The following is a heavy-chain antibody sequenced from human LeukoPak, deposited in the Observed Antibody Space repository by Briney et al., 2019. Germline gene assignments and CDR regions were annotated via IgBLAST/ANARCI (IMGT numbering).Heavy chain of an antibody. CDR2: IYTSGST. J-gene: IGHJ3*02. CDR1: GGSISSYY. CDR3: AGSQNYDSSGYYYMNAFDI. Sequence: SETLSLTCTVSGGSISSYYWSWIRRPPGRGLEWIGYIYTSGSTNYNPSLKSRVTISVDMSKNQFSLKLSSVTAADTAVYYCAGSQNYDSSGYYYMNAFDIWGQGTMVTVSS. D-gene: IGHD3-22*01. V-gene: IGHV4-4*09.